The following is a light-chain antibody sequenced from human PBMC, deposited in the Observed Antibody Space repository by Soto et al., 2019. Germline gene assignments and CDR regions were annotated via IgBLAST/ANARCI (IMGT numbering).Light chain of an antibody. CDR3: RLSTSRGAYV. CDR1: SSDVGVYNY. J-gene: IGLJ1*01. V-gene: IGLV2-14*01. Sequence: QSALTQPASVSGSPGQSITISCTGTSSDVGVYNYVSWYQQHPGKAPKLMIYEVSNRPSGVSNRFSGSKSGNTASLTISGHQAEEQADNYCRLSTSRGAYVFGTGTKLTVL. CDR2: EVS.